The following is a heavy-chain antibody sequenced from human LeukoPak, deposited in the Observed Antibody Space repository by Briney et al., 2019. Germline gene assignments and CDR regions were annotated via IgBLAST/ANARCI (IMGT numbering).Heavy chain of an antibody. V-gene: IGHV4-38-2*02. CDR3: ARASYAYYYMDV. J-gene: IGHJ6*03. CDR2: IYHSGST. CDR1: GYSISSGYY. D-gene: IGHD3-16*01. Sequence: SETLSLTCTVSGYSISSGYYWGWIRPPPGKGLEWIGSIYHSGSTYYNPSLKSRVTISVDTSENQFSLKLSSVTAADTAVYYCARASYAYYYMDVWGKGTTVTVSS.